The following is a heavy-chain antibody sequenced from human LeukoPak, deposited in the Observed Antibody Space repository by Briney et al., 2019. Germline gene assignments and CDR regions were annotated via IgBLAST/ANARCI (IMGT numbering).Heavy chain of an antibody. V-gene: IGHV4-59*08. CDR2: IYYSGST. D-gene: IGHD5-12*01. CDR1: GGSISGYF. CDR3: ARSTGIYGYFYYGMDV. J-gene: IGHJ6*02. Sequence: PSETLSLTCTVAGGSISGYFWSWIRQPPGKGLEWIGYIYYSGSTNHNPSLKSRVTISVDTSKNQFSLRLTSVTAADTAVYYCARSTGIYGYFYYGMDVWGQGTTVTVSS.